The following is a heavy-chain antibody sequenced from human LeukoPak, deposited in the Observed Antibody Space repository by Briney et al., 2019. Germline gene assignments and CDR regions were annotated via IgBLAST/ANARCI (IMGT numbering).Heavy chain of an antibody. CDR2: IYSGGIT. Sequence: GGSLRLSCAASGFTVTTNYMSWVRQAPGKGLEWVSVIYSGGITYYADSVKGRFTISRDSSKNTLYLQMNSLRVEDTAVYYCARRHSSGSNWGRGTLVTVSS. CDR3: ARRHSSGSN. J-gene: IGHJ4*02. V-gene: IGHV3-66*02. CDR1: GFTVTTNY. D-gene: IGHD6-19*01.